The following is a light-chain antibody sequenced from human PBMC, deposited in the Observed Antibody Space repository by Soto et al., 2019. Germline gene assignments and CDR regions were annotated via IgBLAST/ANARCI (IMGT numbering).Light chain of an antibody. CDR2: AAS. CDR1: DSIYRY. CDR3: QRTYNAPFT. J-gene: IGKJ3*01. Sequence: DIQMTQSPSSLSAFVGDTVTINCRATDSIYRYLNWYQQKPGQAPRVLITAASTLESGVPSRFSGSGSGTDFTLTINNLQPEDFATYYCQRTYNAPFTFGAGTKVSIK. V-gene: IGKV1-39*01.